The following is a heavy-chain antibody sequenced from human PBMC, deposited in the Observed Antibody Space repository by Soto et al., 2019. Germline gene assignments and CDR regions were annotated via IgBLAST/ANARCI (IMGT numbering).Heavy chain of an antibody. CDR2: IIPIFGTA. D-gene: IGHD3-3*01. CDR1: GGTFSSYA. V-gene: IGHV1-69*13. CDR3: ARVLRFLEWFPGYYYGMDV. Sequence: SVKVSCKASGGTFSSYAISWVRQAPGQGLEWMGGIIPIFGTANYAQKFQGRVTITADESTSTAYMELSSLRSEDTAVYYCARVLRFLEWFPGYYYGMDVWGRGTTVTVSS. J-gene: IGHJ6*02.